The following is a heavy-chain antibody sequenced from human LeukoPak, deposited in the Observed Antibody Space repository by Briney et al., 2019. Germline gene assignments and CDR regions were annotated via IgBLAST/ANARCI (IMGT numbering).Heavy chain of an antibody. V-gene: IGHV4-34*01. CDR3: ARGRPWLGRPFDY. J-gene: IGHJ4*02. CDR2: INHSGST. Sequence: SETLSLNCAVYGGSFSGYYWSWIRQPPGKGLEWIGEINHSGSTNYNPSLKSRVTISVDTSKNQFSLKLSSVTAADTAVYYCARGRPWLGRPFDYWGQGTLVTVSS. D-gene: IGHD6-19*01. CDR1: GGSFSGYY.